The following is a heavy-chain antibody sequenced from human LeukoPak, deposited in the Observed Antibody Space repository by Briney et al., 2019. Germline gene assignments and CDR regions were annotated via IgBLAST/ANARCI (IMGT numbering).Heavy chain of an antibody. Sequence: GGSLRLSCSASGFTFSRYGMHWVRQAPGKGLEYVSAISSNGGSTYYADSVKGRFTISRDNSKNTLYLQMSSLRAEDTAVYYCARVWQDNSGVDYWGQGTLVTVSS. J-gene: IGHJ4*02. CDR1: GFTFSRYG. CDR2: ISSNGGST. D-gene: IGHD2-21*01. V-gene: IGHV3-64D*06. CDR3: ARVWQDNSGVDY.